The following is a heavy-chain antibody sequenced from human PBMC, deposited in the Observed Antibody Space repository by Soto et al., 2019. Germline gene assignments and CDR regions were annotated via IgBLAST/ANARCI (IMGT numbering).Heavy chain of an antibody. CDR1: GFTFSSYG. J-gene: IGHJ5*02. CDR2: IAYEGSKK. D-gene: IGHD2-21*02. CDR3: AKDTLVVVTASNWFDP. V-gene: IGHV3-30*18. Sequence: GGTRRLSCAASGFTFSSYGMHWVRQAPGTRLEVVAVIAYEGSKKNYADSMKGRFTMFTDNSKNTLYLQMNSLRAEDTAVYYCAKDTLVVVTASNWFDPWGEGTLVTVSS.